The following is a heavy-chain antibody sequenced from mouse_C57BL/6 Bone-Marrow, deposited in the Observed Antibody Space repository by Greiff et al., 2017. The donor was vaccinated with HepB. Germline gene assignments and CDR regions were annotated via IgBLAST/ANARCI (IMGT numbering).Heavy chain of an antibody. Sequence: EVKVEESGGGLVKPGGSLKLSCAASGFTFSSYAMSWVRQTPEKRLEWVATISDGGSYTYYPDNVKGRFTISRDNAKNNLYLQMSHLKSEDTAMYYCARGLNSPFAYWGQGTLVTVSA. D-gene: IGHD1-3*01. J-gene: IGHJ3*01. CDR2: ISDGGSYT. CDR1: GFTFSSYA. CDR3: ARGLNSPFAY. V-gene: IGHV5-4*03.